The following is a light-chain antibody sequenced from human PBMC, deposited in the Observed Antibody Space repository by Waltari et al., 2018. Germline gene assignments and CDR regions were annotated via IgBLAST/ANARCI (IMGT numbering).Light chain of an antibody. CDR1: SSDVWHYNL. Sequence: QYALTQPASVSGSPGQSTTISCPGTSSDVWHYNLVYWYQQHPGKAPKLMIYEVATRPSGVSNRFSGSKSGNTASLTISGLQAEDEADYYCCSYAASSTWVFGGGTKLTVL. V-gene: IGLV2-23*02. CDR2: EVA. J-gene: IGLJ3*02. CDR3: CSYAASSTWV.